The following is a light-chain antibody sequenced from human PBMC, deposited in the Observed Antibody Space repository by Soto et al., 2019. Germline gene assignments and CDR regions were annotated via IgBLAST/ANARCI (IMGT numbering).Light chain of an antibody. CDR1: SGHSSYA. CDR2: LNSDGSH. J-gene: IGLJ3*02. CDR3: QTWGTGIRWV. Sequence: QPVLTQSPSASASLGASVKLTCTLSSGHSSYAIAWHQQQPEKGPRYLMKLNSDGSHSKGDGIPDRFSGSSSGAERDLTISSLQSEDEADYYCQTWGTGIRWVFGGGTKLTVL. V-gene: IGLV4-69*01.